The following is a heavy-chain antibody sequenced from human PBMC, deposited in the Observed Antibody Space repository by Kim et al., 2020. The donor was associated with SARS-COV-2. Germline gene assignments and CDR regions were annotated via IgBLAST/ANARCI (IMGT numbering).Heavy chain of an antibody. CDR2: IYWDDDK. CDR3: AHSFWRFGELVAGYYGMDV. D-gene: IGHD3-10*01. CDR1: GFSLSTSGVG. Sequence: SGPTLVNPTQTLTLTCTFSGFSLSTSGVGVGWIRQPPGKALEWLALIYWDDDKRYSPSLKSRLTITKDTSKNQVVLTMTNMDPVDTATYYCAHSFWRFGELVAGYYGMDVWGQGTTVTVSS. J-gene: IGHJ6*02. V-gene: IGHV2-5*02.